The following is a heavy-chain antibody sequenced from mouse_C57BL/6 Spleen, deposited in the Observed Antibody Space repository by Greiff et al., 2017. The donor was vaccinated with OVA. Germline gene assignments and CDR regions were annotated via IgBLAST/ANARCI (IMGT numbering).Heavy chain of an antibody. CDR2: IDPSDSYT. CDR1: GYTFTSYW. V-gene: IGHV1-69*01. Sequence: VQLQQPGAELVMPGASVKLSCKASGYTFTSYWMHWVKQRPGQGLEWIGEIDPSDSYTNYNQKFKGKSTLTVDKSSSTAYMQLSSLTSEDSAVYYCASYFAYWGQGTLVTVSA. J-gene: IGHJ3*01. CDR3: ASYFAY.